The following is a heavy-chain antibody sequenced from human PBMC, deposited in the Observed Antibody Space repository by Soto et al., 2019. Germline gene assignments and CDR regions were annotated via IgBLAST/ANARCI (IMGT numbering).Heavy chain of an antibody. CDR2: ISDDGSNK. CDR1: GFTFSSYG. V-gene: IGHV3-30*18. J-gene: IGHJ4*02. CDR3: VKDVDSAMVWWRALPDY. Sequence: QVQLVESGGGVVQPGRSLRLSCAASGFTFSSYGMHWVRQAPGKGLEWVAVISDDGSNKYYADSVKGRFTISRDNSKNTLYLQMNSLRAEDTAVYYCVKDVDSAMVWWRALPDYWGQGTLVTVSS. D-gene: IGHD5-18*01.